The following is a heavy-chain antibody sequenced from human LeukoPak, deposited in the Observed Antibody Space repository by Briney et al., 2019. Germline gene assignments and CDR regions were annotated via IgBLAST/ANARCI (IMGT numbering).Heavy chain of an antibody. CDR3: ARIIAAERQGGFDP. D-gene: IGHD6-13*01. CDR2: INHSGST. V-gene: IGHV4-34*01. CDR1: GGSFSGYY. Sequence: SETLSLTCAVYGGSFSGYYWSWIRQPPGKGLEWIGEINHSGSTNYNPSLKSRVTISVDTSKNQFSLKLSSVTAADTAVHYCARIIAAERQGGFDPWGQGTLVTVSS. J-gene: IGHJ5*02.